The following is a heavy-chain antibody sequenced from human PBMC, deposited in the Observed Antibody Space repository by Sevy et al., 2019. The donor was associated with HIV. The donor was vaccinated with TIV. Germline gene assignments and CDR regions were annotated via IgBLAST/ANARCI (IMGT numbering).Heavy chain of an antibody. J-gene: IGHJ4*02. D-gene: IGHD3-22*01. Sequence: GGFLRLSCAASGFTFSSYAMTWVRQAPGKGLEWVSGISGSGYSTYYADSVKGRFTISRDNSKNTLYLQMNSLRAEDTAVYYCAKEGGRYNYDSSGLFDYWGQGTLVTVSS. V-gene: IGHV3-23*01. CDR3: AKEGGRYNYDSSGLFDY. CDR1: GFTFSSYA. CDR2: ISGSGYST.